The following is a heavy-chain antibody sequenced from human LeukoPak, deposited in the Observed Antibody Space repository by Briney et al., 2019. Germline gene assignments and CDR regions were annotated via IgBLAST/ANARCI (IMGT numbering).Heavy chain of an antibody. J-gene: IGHJ4*02. CDR1: GFTLSRYA. Sequence: PGGSLRLSCAASGFTLSRYAMSWVCQAPGKGLEWVSAISGSGGSTYYADSVKGRFTISRDNSKNTLYLQMNSLRAEDTAVYYCAKDGGHVEMATIRTDYWGQGTLVTVSS. V-gene: IGHV3-23*01. D-gene: IGHD5-24*01. CDR3: AKDGGHVEMATIRTDY. CDR2: ISGSGGST.